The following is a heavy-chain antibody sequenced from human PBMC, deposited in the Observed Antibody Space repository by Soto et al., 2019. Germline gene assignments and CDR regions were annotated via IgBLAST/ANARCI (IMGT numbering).Heavy chain of an antibody. CDR1: GGSISSGCYY. J-gene: IGHJ3*02. Sequence: SETLSLTCTVSGGSISSGCYYWSWIRQHPGKGLEWIGCIYYSGSTYYNPSLKSRVTISVDTSKNQFSLKLSSVTAADTAVYYCARVRRYSRSRTAAFDIGGHGTMVTVS. D-gene: IGHD6-13*01. CDR2: IYYSGST. CDR3: ARVRRYSRSRTAAFDI. V-gene: IGHV4-31*03.